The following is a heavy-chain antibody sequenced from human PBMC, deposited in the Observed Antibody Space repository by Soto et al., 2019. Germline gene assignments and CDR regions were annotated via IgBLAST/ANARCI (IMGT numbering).Heavy chain of an antibody. D-gene: IGHD6-19*01. CDR3: ARDSSSSGWLVPPYYYYGMDV. CDR2: ISSSSSYI. CDR1: GFTFSSYS. J-gene: IGHJ6*02. V-gene: IGHV3-21*01. Sequence: EVQLVESGGGLVKPGGSLRLSCAASGFTFSSYSMNWVRQAPGKGLEWVSSISSSSSYIYYADSVKGRFTISRDNAKNSLYLQMNSLRAEDTAVYYCARDSSSSGWLVPPYYYYGMDVWGQGTTVTVSS.